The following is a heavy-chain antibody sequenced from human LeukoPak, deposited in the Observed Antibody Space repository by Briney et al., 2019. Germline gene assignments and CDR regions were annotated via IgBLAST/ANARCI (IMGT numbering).Heavy chain of an antibody. Sequence: ASVKVSCKASGHTFTSYDINWVRQATGQGLEWMGWMNPNSGNTGYAQKFQGRVTMTRNTSISTAYMELSSLRSEDTAVYYCARGLYSQRILRITMVRGVIGWFDPWGQGTLVTVSS. CDR1: GHTFTSYD. V-gene: IGHV1-8*01. D-gene: IGHD3-10*01. J-gene: IGHJ5*02. CDR3: ARGLYSQRILRITMVRGVIGWFDP. CDR2: MNPNSGNT.